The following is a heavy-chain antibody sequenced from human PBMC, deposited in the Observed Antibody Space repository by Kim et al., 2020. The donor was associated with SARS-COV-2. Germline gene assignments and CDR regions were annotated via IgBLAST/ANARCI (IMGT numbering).Heavy chain of an antibody. V-gene: IGHV1-2*02. Sequence: ASVKVSCKASGYTFTGYYMHWVRQAPGQGLEWMGWINPNSGGTNYAQKFQGRVTMTRDTSISTAYMELSRLRSDDTAVYYCASGVTYYDFWSGYYPPLGAFDIWGQGTMVTVSS. J-gene: IGHJ3*02. CDR3: ASGVTYYDFWSGYYPPLGAFDI. CDR2: INPNSGGT. D-gene: IGHD3-3*01. CDR1: GYTFTGYY.